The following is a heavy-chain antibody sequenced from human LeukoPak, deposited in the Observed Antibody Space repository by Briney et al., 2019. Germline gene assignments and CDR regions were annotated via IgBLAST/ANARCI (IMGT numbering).Heavy chain of an antibody. J-gene: IGHJ4*02. Sequence: GGFLRLSCEGTGFTFGDYFMTWIRQAPGKGLEWLAYISGSSQTIYYADSVRGRFTVSRDNTRQSLYLQMNSLRVEDTAVYYCSRTGWGSYSQDYWGQGTLVTVSA. CDR1: GFTFGDYF. D-gene: IGHD3-10*01. CDR2: ISGSSQTI. CDR3: SRTGWGSYSQDY. V-gene: IGHV3-11*04.